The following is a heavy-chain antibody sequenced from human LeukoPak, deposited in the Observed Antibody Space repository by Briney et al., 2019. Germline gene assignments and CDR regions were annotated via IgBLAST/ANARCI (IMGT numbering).Heavy chain of an antibody. V-gene: IGHV4-31*03. J-gene: IGHJ4*02. CDR1: GGSISSGGYY. CDR3: AREGGSYYYDSSGYPTH. D-gene: IGHD3-22*01. CDR2: IYYSGST. Sequence: SQTLSLTCTVSGGSISSGGYYWSWLRQHPGKGLEWIGYIYYSGSTYYNPSLKSRVTISVDTSKNQFSLKLSSVTAADTAVYYCAREGGSYYYDSSGYPTHWGQGTLVTVSS.